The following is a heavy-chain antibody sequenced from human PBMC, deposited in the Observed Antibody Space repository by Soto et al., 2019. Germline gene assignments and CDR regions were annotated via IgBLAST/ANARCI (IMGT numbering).Heavy chain of an antibody. CDR1: GFTFDDYA. Sequence: EVQLVESGGGLVQPGRSLRLSCAASGFTFDDYAMHWVRQAPGKGLEWVSGISWNSGSIGYADSVKGRFTISRDNAKNSLYLQMNSLRAEDTALYYCAKGALRDGSGSYLFDYWGQGTLVTVSS. V-gene: IGHV3-9*01. CDR3: AKGALRDGSGSYLFDY. D-gene: IGHD3-10*01. CDR2: ISWNSGSI. J-gene: IGHJ4*02.